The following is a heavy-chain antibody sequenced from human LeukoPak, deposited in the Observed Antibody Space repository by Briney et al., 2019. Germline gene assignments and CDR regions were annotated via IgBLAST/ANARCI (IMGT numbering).Heavy chain of an antibody. CDR2: IIPIFGTA. Sequence: SVKVSCKASRGTFSSYAISWVRQAPGQGLEWMGGIIPIFGTANYAQKFQGRVTITADESTSTAYMELSSLRSEDTAVYYCATSGIAAAGTGFPDYYYYYMDVWGKGTTVTISS. V-gene: IGHV1-69*13. CDR1: RGTFSSYA. J-gene: IGHJ6*03. CDR3: ATSGIAAAGTGFPDYYYYYMDV. D-gene: IGHD6-13*01.